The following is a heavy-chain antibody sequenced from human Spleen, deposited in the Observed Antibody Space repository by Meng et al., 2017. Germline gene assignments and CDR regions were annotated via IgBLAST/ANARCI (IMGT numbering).Heavy chain of an antibody. V-gene: IGHV1-18*01. Sequence: NKPGAPVKAACKASGYTFISYDRSWVQQAPGQGLEWMGWISGYNGNTNYAPKFQGRVTITRDTSTSAAYMELSGLRPDDPAMYYCARDEDISAAGKLFGNYWGQGTLVTVSS. J-gene: IGHJ4*02. D-gene: IGHD6-25*01. CDR2: ISGYNGNT. CDR1: GYTFISYD. CDR3: ARDEDISAAGKLFGNY.